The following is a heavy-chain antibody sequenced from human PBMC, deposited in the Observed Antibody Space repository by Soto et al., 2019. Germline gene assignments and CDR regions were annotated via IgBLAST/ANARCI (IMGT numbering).Heavy chain of an antibody. Sequence: GGSLRLSCAASGFTFSSYWMSWVRQAPGKGLEWVANIKQDGSEKYYVDSVKGRFTISRDNAKNSLYLQMNSLRAEDTAVYYCARSAGSRYYYYYGMDVWGQGTTVTVS. J-gene: IGHJ6*02. D-gene: IGHD1-1*01. CDR2: IKQDGSEK. V-gene: IGHV3-7*03. CDR3: ARSAGSRYYYYYGMDV. CDR1: GFTFSSYW.